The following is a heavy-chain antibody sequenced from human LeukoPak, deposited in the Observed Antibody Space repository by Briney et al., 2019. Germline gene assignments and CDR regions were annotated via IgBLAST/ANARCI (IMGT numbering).Heavy chain of an antibody. Sequence: GGSLRLSCAASGFTVSSNYMSWVRRAPGKGLEWVSVIYSGGSTYYADSVKGRFTISRHNSKNTLYLQMNSLRAEDTAVYYCARQLKAYYYGMDVWGQGTTVTVSS. CDR2: IYSGGST. CDR1: GFTVSSNY. J-gene: IGHJ6*02. CDR3: ARQLKAYYYGMDV. V-gene: IGHV3-53*04. D-gene: IGHD1-1*01.